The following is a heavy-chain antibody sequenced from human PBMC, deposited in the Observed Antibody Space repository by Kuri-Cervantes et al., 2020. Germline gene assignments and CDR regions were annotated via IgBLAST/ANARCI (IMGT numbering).Heavy chain of an antibody. CDR2: ISPYNNNT. Sequence: ASVKVSCKASGYTFTTYGISWVRQAPGQGLEWMGWISPYNNNTNYAQKLQGRVTLTTDTSTNTAYMDLRSLRSDDTAVYYCASGVGELGYYGMDVWGQGTTVTVSS. CDR3: ASGVGELGYYGMDV. J-gene: IGHJ6*02. D-gene: IGHD3-10*01. CDR1: GYTFTTYG. V-gene: IGHV1-18*01.